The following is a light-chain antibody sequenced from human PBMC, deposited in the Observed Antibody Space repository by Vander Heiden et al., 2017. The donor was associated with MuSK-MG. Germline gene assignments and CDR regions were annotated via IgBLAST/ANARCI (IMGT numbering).Light chain of an antibody. J-gene: IGKJ4*01. CDR1: QSISSY. CDR3: QQSDSTQLT. V-gene: IGKV1-39*01. CDR2: AAS. Sequence: DIQMTQSPSSLSASVGDRVTITCRASQSISSYLNWYQQKPGKAPKLLIYAASSLQSGVPSRFSGSGSGTDFTLTISRLQPEDFATYYCQQSDSTQLTFGGGTKVXIK.